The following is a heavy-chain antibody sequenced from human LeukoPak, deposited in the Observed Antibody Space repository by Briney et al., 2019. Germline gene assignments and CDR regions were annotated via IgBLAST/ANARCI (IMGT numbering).Heavy chain of an antibody. J-gene: IGHJ4*02. Sequence: GGSLRLSCAASGFTSSSYWMTWVRHAPGKGLEWVANIKQDGSEKYYVDSVKGRFTISRDNAKTSLYLQMNSLRAEDTAVYHCARGGWEPLDYGGRGIRLTVSS. CDR1: GFTSSSYW. V-gene: IGHV3-7*04. CDR2: IKQDGSEK. D-gene: IGHD1-26*01. CDR3: ARGGWEPLDY.